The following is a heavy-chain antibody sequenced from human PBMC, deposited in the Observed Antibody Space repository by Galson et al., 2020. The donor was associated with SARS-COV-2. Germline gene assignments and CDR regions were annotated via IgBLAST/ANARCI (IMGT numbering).Heavy chain of an antibody. CDR2: IYHSGAT. J-gene: IGHJ4*02. CDR1: GYSISSGYF. V-gene: IGHV4-38-2*02. Sequence: SETLSLTCLVSGYSISSGYFWGWIRQPPGEGLEWMGSIYHSGATFYNPSLRSRLSMSVDTSKNQFSLKLSSVTAADTAVYYCARGYSSSWYFGWGQGTLVTVSS. D-gene: IGHD6-13*01. CDR3: ARGYSSSWYFG.